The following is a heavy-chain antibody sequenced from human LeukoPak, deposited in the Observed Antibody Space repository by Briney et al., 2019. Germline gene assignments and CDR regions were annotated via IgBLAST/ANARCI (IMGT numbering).Heavy chain of an antibody. J-gene: IGHJ6*03. CDR3: ANGDYYDSGGYDYYYYMDA. CDR1: GGSFSGYY. Sequence: NPSETLSLTCAVYGGSFSGYYWSWIRQPPGKGLEWIGEINHSGSTNYNPSLKSRVTVSLDTSKNQFSLRLTSVTATDTAVYYCANGDYYDSGGYDYYYYMDAWGKGTTVTVAS. D-gene: IGHD3-22*01. CDR2: INHSGST. V-gene: IGHV4-34*01.